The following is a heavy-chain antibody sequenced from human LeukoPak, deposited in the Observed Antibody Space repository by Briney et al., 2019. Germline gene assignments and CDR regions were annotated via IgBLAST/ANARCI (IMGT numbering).Heavy chain of an antibody. Sequence: PGGSLRLSCAASGFTFSSYAMHWVRQAPGKGLEWVAVISYDGSNKYYADSVKGRFTISRDNSKNTLYLQMNSLRAEDTAVYYCARDSSSWSSGGFDYWGQGTLVTVSS. D-gene: IGHD6-13*01. CDR3: ARDSSSWSSGGFDY. CDR2: ISYDGSNK. V-gene: IGHV3-30*01. J-gene: IGHJ4*02. CDR1: GFTFSSYA.